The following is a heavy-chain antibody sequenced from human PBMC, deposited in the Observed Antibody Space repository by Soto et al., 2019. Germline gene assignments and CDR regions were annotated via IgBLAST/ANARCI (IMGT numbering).Heavy chain of an antibody. Sequence: ALSCAVCGGCIWSGVDSWSWIRQPPGKGLEWIGYIYHSGSTYYNPSLKSRVTISVDRSKNQFSLKLSSVTAADTAVYYCARVPGPWGQGTLVTVSS. CDR2: IYHSGST. D-gene: IGHD3-10*01. CDR1: GGCIWSGVDS. CDR3: ARVPGP. V-gene: IGHV4-30-2*01. J-gene: IGHJ5*02.